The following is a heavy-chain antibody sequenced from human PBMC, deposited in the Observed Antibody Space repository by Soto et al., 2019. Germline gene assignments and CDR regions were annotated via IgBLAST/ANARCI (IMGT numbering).Heavy chain of an antibody. J-gene: IGHJ4*02. CDR1: GFTFSDYG. Sequence: GGSLRLSCAASGFTFSDYGMNWVRQAPGKGLEWVSVISGSGDSTVYADSVKGRFTISRDNSKNTLYLEMNSLRAEDTAVYYCAKKATYGHSSGYWGQGTLVTVSS. CDR2: ISGSGDST. V-gene: IGHV3-23*01. D-gene: IGHD3-10*01. CDR3: AKKATYGHSSGY.